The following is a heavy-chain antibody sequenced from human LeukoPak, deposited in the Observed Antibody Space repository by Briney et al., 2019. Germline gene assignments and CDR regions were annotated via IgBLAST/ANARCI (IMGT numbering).Heavy chain of an antibody. J-gene: IGHJ4*02. V-gene: IGHV1-2*02. CDR2: INPNRDGT. CDR3: ARGGKYGCSGGSCYSDY. Sequence: GASVKVSCMSSGGTFSSYAISWVRQAPGQGLEWMGWINPNRDGTNYSQKFQGRVTMTRDTSTSTAYMELSRLRSDDTAVYYCARGGKYGCSGGSCYSDYWGQGTLVTVSA. CDR1: GGTFSSYA. D-gene: IGHD2-15*01.